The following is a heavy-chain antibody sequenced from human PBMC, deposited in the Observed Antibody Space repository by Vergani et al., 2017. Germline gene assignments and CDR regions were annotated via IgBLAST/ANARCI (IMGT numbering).Heavy chain of an antibody. J-gene: IGHJ4*02. CDR1: GFTFNHYA. CDR3: ARDLNWNFGDY. V-gene: IGHV3-23*01. Sequence: EVQLLESGGDLVQPGGSLRLSCAASGFTFNHYAMNWVRQAPGKGLEWVSGISGSGGSTYYAGSVKGRFTISRDSSKNTLYLQMSSLRAEDTAVYYCARDLNWNFGDYWGQGTLVTVSS. CDR2: ISGSGGST. D-gene: IGHD1-7*01.